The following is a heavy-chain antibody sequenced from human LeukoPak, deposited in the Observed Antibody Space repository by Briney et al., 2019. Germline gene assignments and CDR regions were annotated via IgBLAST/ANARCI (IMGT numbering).Heavy chain of an antibody. Sequence: SETLSLTCAVSGYSISSGYYWGWIRQPPGKGLEWIGSIYHSGSTYYNPSLKSRVTISVDTSKNQFSLKLSSVTAADTAVHYCARHEHIVVVIAMIDYWGQGTLVTVSS. D-gene: IGHD2-21*01. CDR1: GYSISSGYY. V-gene: IGHV4-38-2*01. J-gene: IGHJ4*02. CDR2: IYHSGST. CDR3: ARHEHIVVVIAMIDY.